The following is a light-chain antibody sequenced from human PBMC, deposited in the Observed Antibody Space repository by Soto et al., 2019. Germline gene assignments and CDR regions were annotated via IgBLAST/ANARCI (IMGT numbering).Light chain of an antibody. J-gene: IGKJ4*01. CDR3: QQLNSYPLP. CDR1: QGISSY. Sequence: DIQFTQSPSFLSASVGDRVTITCRASQGISSYLAWYQQKPGKAPKLLIYAASTLQSGVPSRFSGSGSGTEFTLTISSLQPEDFATYYCQQLNSYPLPVGGGTKVDIK. CDR2: AAS. V-gene: IGKV1-9*01.